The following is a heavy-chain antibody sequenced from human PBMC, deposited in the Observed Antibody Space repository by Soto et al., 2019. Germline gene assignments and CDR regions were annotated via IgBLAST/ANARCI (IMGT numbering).Heavy chain of an antibody. V-gene: IGHV1-69*04. D-gene: IGHD2-15*01. CDR1: GGTFSSYT. CDR3: ARDLVAERPGWFDP. J-gene: IGHJ5*02. CDR2: IIPILGIT. Sequence: ASVKVSCKASGGTFSSYTISWVRQAPGQGLEWMGRIIPILGITNYAQKFQGRVTITADKSTSTAYMELSSLRSEDTAVYYCARDLVAERPGWFDPWGQGTLVTVSS.